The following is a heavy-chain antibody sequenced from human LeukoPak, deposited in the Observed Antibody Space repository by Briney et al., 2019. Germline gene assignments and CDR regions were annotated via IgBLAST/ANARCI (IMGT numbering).Heavy chain of an antibody. Sequence: PGGSLRLSCAASGFTFSNAWMSWVRQAPGKGLEWVGRIKSKTDGGTTDYAAPVKGRFTISRDDSKNTLHLQMNSLKTEDTAVYYCTTGPDRYYFDYWGQGTLVTVSS. CDR2: IKSKTDGGTT. J-gene: IGHJ4*02. CDR1: GFTFSNAW. V-gene: IGHV3-15*01. CDR3: TTGPDRYYFDY.